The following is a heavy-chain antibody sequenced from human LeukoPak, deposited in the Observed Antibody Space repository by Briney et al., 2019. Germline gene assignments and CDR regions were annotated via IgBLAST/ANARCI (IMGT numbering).Heavy chain of an antibody. J-gene: IGHJ4*02. CDR1: GDSISSHY. D-gene: IGHD2-15*01. CDR2: IHYSGST. CDR3: ARDRGQGYCSGGSCPWY. V-gene: IGHV4-59*11. Sequence: SETLSLTCTVSGDSISSHYWSWIRQPPGKELEWIGYIHYSGSTNSNPSLKSRVTISVDMSKNQFSLQLSSVTAADTAVYYCARDRGQGYCSGGSCPWYWGQGTLVTVSS.